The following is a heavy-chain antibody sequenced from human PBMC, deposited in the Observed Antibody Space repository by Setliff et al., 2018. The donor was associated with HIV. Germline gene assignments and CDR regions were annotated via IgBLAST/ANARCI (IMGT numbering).Heavy chain of an antibody. D-gene: IGHD2-2*01. J-gene: IGHJ3*02. CDR2: MNPKSGVS. CDR3: ERDGEWGYHRPRDLDI. Sequence: ASVKVSCKACGPGFTNVDMHWLRRATGQGLEWMGGMNPKSGVSGYAQKFQGRVTMTRDTSISTAYMELFRLRSADTAVYYCERDGEWGYHRPRDLDIWGQGTMVTVS. CDR1: GPGFTNVD. V-gene: IGHV1-2*02.